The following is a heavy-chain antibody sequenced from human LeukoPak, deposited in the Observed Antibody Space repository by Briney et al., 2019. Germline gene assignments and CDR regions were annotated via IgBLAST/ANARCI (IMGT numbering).Heavy chain of an antibody. J-gene: IGHJ4*02. D-gene: IGHD1-26*01. V-gene: IGHV3-21*01. CDR1: GLTFSSYS. Sequence: GGSLRLSCAASGLTFSSYSMNWVRQAPGKGLEWVSSISSSSSYIYYADSVKGRFTISKDNAKNSLYLQMNSLRAEDTAVYYCARGGGGGATYDYWGQGTLVTVSS. CDR2: ISSSSSYI. CDR3: ARGGGGGATYDY.